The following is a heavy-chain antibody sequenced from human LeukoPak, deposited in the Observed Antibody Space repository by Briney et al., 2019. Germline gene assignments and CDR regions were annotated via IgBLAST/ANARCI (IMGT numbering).Heavy chain of an antibody. CDR2: IIPIFGTA. J-gene: IGHJ4*02. D-gene: IGHD2-15*01. V-gene: IGHV1-69*05. CDR1: GGTFSSYA. CDR3: ARGVVVVAATKASPFDY. Sequence: SVKVSCKASGGTFSSYAISWVRQAPGQGLEWMGRIIPIFGTANYAQKFQGRVTITTDESTSTAYMELSSLRSEDTAVYYCARGVVVVAATKASPFDYWGQGTLVTVSS.